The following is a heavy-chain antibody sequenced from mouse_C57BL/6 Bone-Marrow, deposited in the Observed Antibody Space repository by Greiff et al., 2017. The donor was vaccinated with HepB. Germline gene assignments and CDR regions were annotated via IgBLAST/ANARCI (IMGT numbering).Heavy chain of an antibody. D-gene: IGHD1-1*01. CDR2: IYPRSGNT. V-gene: IGHV1-81*01. Sequence: QVQLQQSGAELARPGASVKLSCKASGYTFTSYGISWVKQRTGQGLEWIGEIYPRSGNTYYNEKFKGKATLTADKSSSTAYMELRSLTSEDSAVYVCAREGDYYGSRFAYWGQGTLVTVSA. CDR3: AREGDYYGSRFAY. CDR1: GYTFTSYG. J-gene: IGHJ3*01.